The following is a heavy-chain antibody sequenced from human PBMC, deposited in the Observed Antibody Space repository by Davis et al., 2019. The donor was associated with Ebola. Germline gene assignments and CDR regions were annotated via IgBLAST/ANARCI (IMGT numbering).Heavy chain of an antibody. CDR2: TSHNERER. CDR1: GFTFSNHA. Sequence: PWGSLRLSCVVSGFTFSNHAMHWVRQAPGKGLEWVAVTSHNERERFYGESVQGRFTISRDNSENVLYLQMDSLRPDDTAIYFCARALHDEVLDYWGQGTPVTVSS. D-gene: IGHD1-1*01. CDR3: ARALHDEVLDY. J-gene: IGHJ4*02. V-gene: IGHV3-30*04.